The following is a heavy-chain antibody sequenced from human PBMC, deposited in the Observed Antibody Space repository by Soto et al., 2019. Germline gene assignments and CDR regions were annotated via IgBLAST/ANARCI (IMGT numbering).Heavy chain of an antibody. Sequence: QVQLVQSGAEVKKPGSSVKVSCKASGGTFSSYAISWVRQAPGQGLEWMGGIIPIFGTANYAQKFQGRVTITADESTSTAYMELSSLRSEDTAVYHCARRSGSYSHNYYYYGMDVWGQGTTVTVSS. J-gene: IGHJ6*02. CDR3: ARRSGSYSHNYYYYGMDV. CDR1: GGTFSSYA. CDR2: IIPIFGTA. V-gene: IGHV1-69*01. D-gene: IGHD1-26*01.